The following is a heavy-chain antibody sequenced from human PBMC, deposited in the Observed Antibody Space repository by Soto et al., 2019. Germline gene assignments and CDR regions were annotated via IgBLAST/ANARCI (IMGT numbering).Heavy chain of an antibody. D-gene: IGHD1-1*01. CDR3: ARGVNDDS. CDR2: MHTGGST. Sequence: VKLVQSGGGLVQPGGSLRLSCAASGFSVGGNPVTWVRQAPGKGLEWVAVMHTGGSTFYADSVEGRFTISRDNSKNTVLLQMNRLSVGDTAIYFCARGVNDDSWGQGTRVTVSS. CDR1: GFSVGGNP. V-gene: IGHV3-53*01. J-gene: IGHJ4*02.